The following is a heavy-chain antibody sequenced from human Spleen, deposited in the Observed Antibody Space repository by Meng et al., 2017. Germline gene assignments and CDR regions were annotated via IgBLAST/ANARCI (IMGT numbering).Heavy chain of an antibody. CDR3: ARAPYGIDV. J-gene: IGHJ6*02. Sequence: GESLKISCAASGFTFSSYAMSWVRQAPGKGLEWVSAISGSGGSTYYADSVKGRFTISRDNSKNTLYLQMNSLRAEDTAVYYCARAPYGIDVWGQGTMVTVSS. V-gene: IGHV3-23*01. CDR2: ISGSGGST. CDR1: GFTFSSYA.